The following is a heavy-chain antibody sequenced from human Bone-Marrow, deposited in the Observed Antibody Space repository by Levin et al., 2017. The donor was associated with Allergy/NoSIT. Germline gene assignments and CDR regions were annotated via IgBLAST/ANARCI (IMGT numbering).Heavy chain of an antibody. Sequence: SGPTLVKPTQTLTLTCTFSGFSLTPNAVGVGWIRQPPGQALEWLALTFRGDDPRYSPSLRSRLTITKDTSRNQVVLTMTNMDPVDTATYYCARTRGVAKTRPIFSRHGNLPPSYYFYYMDVWGSGTAVTVSS. D-gene: IGHD6-6*01. J-gene: IGHJ6*03. CDR3: ARTRGVAKTRPIFSRHGNLPPSYYFYYMDV. CDR1: GFSLTPNAVG. CDR2: TFRGDDP. V-gene: IGHV2-5*02.